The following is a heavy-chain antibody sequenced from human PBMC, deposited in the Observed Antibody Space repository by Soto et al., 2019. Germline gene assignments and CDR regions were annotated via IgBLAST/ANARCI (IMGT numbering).Heavy chain of an antibody. V-gene: IGHV1-3*01. CDR2: VTARNGIT. J-gene: IGHJ3*02. D-gene: IGHD3-22*01. Sequence: ASVQVSCKASGYTFTSYAMHWVRQAPGQRLEWMGWVTARNGITKYSQKFQGRVTITRDTSASTAYMELSSLRSEDTAVYYCARPKYYYDSSGYYSEADAFDICGQGTMVTVSS. CDR3: ARPKYYYDSSGYYSEADAFDI. CDR1: GYTFTSYA.